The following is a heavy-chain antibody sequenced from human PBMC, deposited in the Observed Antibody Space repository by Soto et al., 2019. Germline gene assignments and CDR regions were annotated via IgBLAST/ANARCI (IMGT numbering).Heavy chain of an antibody. CDR1: GCIFAKYG. Sequence: ASVKDSCKASGCIFAKYGMHCVRQAPGQGLEWMVMINSSGGGTSYAQKFQGRVTMTRDTPTRIVYMELSSLRSEDTAVYYCARGYYDISARSYFDNWGQGTLVTVSS. V-gene: IGHV1-46*01. D-gene: IGHD3-22*01. CDR3: ARGYYDISARSYFDN. CDR2: INSSGGGT. J-gene: IGHJ4*02.